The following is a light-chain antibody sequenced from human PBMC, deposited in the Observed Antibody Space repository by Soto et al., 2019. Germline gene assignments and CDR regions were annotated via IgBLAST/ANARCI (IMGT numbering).Light chain of an antibody. J-gene: IGKJ1*01. V-gene: IGKV1-39*01. CDR1: RSISNY. Sequence: DIQMTQSPSSLSASVGVRVTITCRASRSISNYLNWYQQKSGKAPRLLIYAASSLQTGVPSRFSGTGAGTAFTLTITSLQPEDSATYYCQQSYSVPRFGQGTRVDLK. CDR2: AAS. CDR3: QQSYSVPR.